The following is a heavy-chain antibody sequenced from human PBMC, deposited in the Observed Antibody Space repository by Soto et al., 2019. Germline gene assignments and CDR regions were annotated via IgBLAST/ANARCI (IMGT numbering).Heavy chain of an antibody. CDR3: ARRDSSSWYGAFDI. CDR2: IYSGGST. V-gene: IGHV3-53*01. D-gene: IGHD6-13*01. CDR1: GLDVSGNY. J-gene: IGHJ3*02. Sequence: PGGSLRLSCAVSGLDVSGNYMTWVRQAPGKGLEWVSVIYSGGSTYYADSVKGRFTISRDNSKNTLYLQMNSLRAEDTAVYYCARRDSSSWYGAFDIWGQGTMVTVSS.